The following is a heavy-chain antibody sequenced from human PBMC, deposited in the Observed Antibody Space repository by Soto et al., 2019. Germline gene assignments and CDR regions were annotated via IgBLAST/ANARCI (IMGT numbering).Heavy chain of an antibody. J-gene: IGHJ6*02. CDR2: ISYDGSNK. CDR1: GFTFSSYG. CDR3: AKDGRGYSYGRSHYYYYGMDV. Sequence: PGGSLRLSCAASGFTFSSYGMHWVRQAPGKGLEWVAVISYDGSNKYYAESVKCRITISRDNSKNKLYLQMNSLRAEDTAVYYCAKDGRGYSYGRSHYYYYGMDVWGQGT. V-gene: IGHV3-30*18. D-gene: IGHD5-18*01.